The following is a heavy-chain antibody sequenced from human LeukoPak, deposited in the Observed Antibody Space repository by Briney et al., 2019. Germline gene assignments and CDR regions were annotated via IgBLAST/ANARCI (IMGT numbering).Heavy chain of an antibody. CDR1: GFTFTNYW. CDR3: VREDIGEIAAAKSHFDH. CDR2: IKQDGSEK. V-gene: IGHV3-7*01. Sequence: PGGSLRLSCAASGFTFTNYWMTWVRQAPGKALEWVANIKQDGSEKYYVDSVKGRFTISRDNAQNSLYLQMNSLRAEDTAVYYCVREDIGEIAAAKSHFDHWGQGTLVTVPS. J-gene: IGHJ4*02. D-gene: IGHD6-13*01.